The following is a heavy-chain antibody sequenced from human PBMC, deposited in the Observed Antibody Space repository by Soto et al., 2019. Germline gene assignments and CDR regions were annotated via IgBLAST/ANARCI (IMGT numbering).Heavy chain of an antibody. J-gene: IGHJ6*02. CDR2: IYSGGST. CDR3: ARGGVTIFGVVITPPYYYYYGMDV. CDR1: GFTVSSNY. D-gene: IGHD3-3*01. Sequence: GSLRLSCAASGFTVSSNYMSWVRQAPGKGLEWVSVIYSGGSTYYADSVKGRFTISRDNSKNTLYLQMNSLRAEDTAVYYCARGGVTIFGVVITPPYYYYYGMDVWGQGTTVTVSS. V-gene: IGHV3-53*01.